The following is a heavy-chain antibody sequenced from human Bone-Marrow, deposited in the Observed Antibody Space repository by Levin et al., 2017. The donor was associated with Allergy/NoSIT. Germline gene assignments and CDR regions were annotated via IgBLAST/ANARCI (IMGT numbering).Heavy chain of an antibody. D-gene: IGHD2-15*01. V-gene: IGHV3-49*03. Sequence: SCTASGFTFGDYAMSWFRQAPGKGLEWVGFIRSKAYGGTTEYAASVKGRFTISRDVSKSIAYLQMNSLKTEDTAVYYCTRDSYRGGSYPLLGYYYYGMDVWGQGTTVTVSS. CDR2: IRSKAYGGTT. J-gene: IGHJ6*02. CDR3: TRDSYRGGSYPLLGYYYYGMDV. CDR1: GFTFGDYA.